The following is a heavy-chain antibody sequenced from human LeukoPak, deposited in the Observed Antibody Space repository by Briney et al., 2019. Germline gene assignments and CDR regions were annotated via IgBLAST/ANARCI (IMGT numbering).Heavy chain of an antibody. CDR1: GFTFSSYW. D-gene: IGHD3-3*01. Sequence: GGSLRLSCAASGFTFSSYWMHWVRQAPGKGLVWVSRINSDGSSTSYADSVKGRFTISRDNSKNSLYLQMNSLRAEDTALYYCAKDEGMGDFWSGYRYWGQGTLVTVSS. CDR2: INSDGSST. J-gene: IGHJ4*02. CDR3: AKDEGMGDFWSGYRY. V-gene: IGHV3-74*01.